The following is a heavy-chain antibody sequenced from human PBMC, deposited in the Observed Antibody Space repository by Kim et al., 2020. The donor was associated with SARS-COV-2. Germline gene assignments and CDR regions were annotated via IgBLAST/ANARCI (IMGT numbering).Heavy chain of an antibody. Sequence: LETLSLTCTVSGGSVSSGSYYWSWIRQPPGKGLEWIGYIYYSGSTNYNPSLKSRVTISVDTSKNQFSLKLSSVTAADTAVYYCARAFVWWSSDYYGMDV. CDR2: IYYSGST. CDR1: GGSVSSGSYY. V-gene: IGHV4-61*01. D-gene: IGHD2-21*01. CDR3: ARAFVWWSSDYYGMDV. J-gene: IGHJ6*01.